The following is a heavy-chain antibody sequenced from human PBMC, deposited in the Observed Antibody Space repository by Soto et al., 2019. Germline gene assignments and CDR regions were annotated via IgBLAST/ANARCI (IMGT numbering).Heavy chain of an antibody. J-gene: IGHJ4*02. D-gene: IGHD1-26*01. CDR1: RGSVSSQTHF. V-gene: IGHV4-61*01. Sequence: SETLSLTCTVTRGSVSSQTHFWTWIRQPPGKGLEWIGYKYYSGISNYNPSLQSRVTISVDTSKNQFSLRLTSVTAADTAVYYGVREDMSGTYYFDAWGQGALVTVSS. CDR3: VREDMSGTYYFDA. CDR2: KYYSGIS.